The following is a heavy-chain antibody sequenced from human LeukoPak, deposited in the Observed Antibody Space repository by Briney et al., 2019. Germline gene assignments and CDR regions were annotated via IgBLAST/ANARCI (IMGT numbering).Heavy chain of an antibody. Sequence: GASVKVSCKASGYTFTGYYMHWVRQAPGQGLEWMGWINSNSGSTNYAQRFQGRVTMTRDTSISTAYMELSRLRSDDTAVYYCARYDRGWCDYWGQGTLVTVSS. V-gene: IGHV1-2*02. D-gene: IGHD6-19*01. CDR3: ARYDRGWCDY. J-gene: IGHJ4*02. CDR2: INSNSGST. CDR1: GYTFTGYY.